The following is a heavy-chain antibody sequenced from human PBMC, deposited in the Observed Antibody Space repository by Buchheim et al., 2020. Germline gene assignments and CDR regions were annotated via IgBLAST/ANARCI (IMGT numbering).Heavy chain of an antibody. Sequence: QVQLQESGPGLVKPSQTLSLTCTVSGGSISSGGSYWSWIRQHPGKGLEWIGYIYYTGSTYYNPSLRSRVSISVDTSKNLFSLKLSSVTAADTAVYYCARDVRDYSSGWYTVWDYWGQGTL. V-gene: IGHV4-31*03. CDR1: GGSISSGGSY. J-gene: IGHJ4*02. CDR3: ARDVRDYSSGWYTVWDY. CDR2: IYYTGST. D-gene: IGHD6-19*01.